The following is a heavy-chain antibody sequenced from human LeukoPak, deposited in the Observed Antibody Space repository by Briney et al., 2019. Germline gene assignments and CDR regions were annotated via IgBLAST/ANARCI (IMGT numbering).Heavy chain of an antibody. D-gene: IGHD6-6*01. CDR3: ARFYSSSSPAFDI. J-gene: IGHJ3*02. CDR1: GFTFSSYG. CDR2: IWYDGSNK. Sequence: PGGSLRLSCAASGFTFSSYGMHWVRQAPGKGLEWVAVIWYDGSNKYYADSVKGRFTISRDNSKSTLYLQMNSLRAEDTAVYYCARFYSSSSPAFDIWGQGTMVTVSS. V-gene: IGHV3-33*01.